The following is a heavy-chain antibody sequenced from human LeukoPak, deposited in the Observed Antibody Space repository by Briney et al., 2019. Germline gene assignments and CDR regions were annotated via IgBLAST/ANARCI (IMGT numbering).Heavy chain of an antibody. D-gene: IGHD3-3*01. V-gene: IGHV5-51*01. CDR1: GYSFTSYW. CDR2: IYPGDSDT. CDR3: ARPHYDFWSGYSPYYFDY. Sequence: GESLKISCKGSGYSFTSYWIGWVRQMPGKGLEWMGIIYPGDSDTRYSPSFQGQVTISADKSISTAYLQWSSLKASDTAMYYCARPHYDFWSGYSPYYFDYWGQGTLVTVSS. J-gene: IGHJ4*02.